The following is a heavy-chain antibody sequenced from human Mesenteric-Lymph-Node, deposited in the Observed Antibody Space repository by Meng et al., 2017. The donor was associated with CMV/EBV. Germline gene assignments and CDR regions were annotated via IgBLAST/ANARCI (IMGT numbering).Heavy chain of an antibody. Sequence: SETLSLTCTVSGGSISSSSYYWGWIRQPPGKGLEWIGSIYYSGSTYYNPSLKSRVTMSVDTSKNQFSLKANSVTSADTAVYYCARGGWSLDYWGQGILVTVSS. CDR1: GGSISSSSYY. CDR3: ARGGWSLDY. V-gene: IGHV4-39*07. J-gene: IGHJ4*02. CDR2: IYYSGST. D-gene: IGHD6-19*01.